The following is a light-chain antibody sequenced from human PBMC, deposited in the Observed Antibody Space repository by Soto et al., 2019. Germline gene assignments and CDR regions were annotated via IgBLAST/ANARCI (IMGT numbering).Light chain of an antibody. J-gene: IGLJ2*01. CDR1: SSNIATNN. CDR3: AACDDGLNGVL. Sequence: QSVLTQPPSASATPGQRVTISCSGGSSNIATNNVNWYQVLPGTAPKLLIYNNNDRPQGVPDRFSGTKSGTSASLAISGLQADDEADYYCAACDDGLNGVLFGGGTKVTVL. CDR2: NNN. V-gene: IGLV1-44*01.